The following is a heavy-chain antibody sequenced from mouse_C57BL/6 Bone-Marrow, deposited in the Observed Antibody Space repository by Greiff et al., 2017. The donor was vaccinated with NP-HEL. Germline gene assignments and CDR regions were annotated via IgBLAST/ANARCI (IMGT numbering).Heavy chain of an antibody. CDR1: GFTFSDYY. CDR2: INYDGSST. J-gene: IGHJ4*01. CDR3: ARDGRYGSSYYYAMDY. V-gene: IGHV5-16*01. D-gene: IGHD1-1*01. Sequence: DVKLVESEGGLVQPGSSMKLSCTASGFTFSDYYMAWVRQVPEKGLEWVANINYDGSSTYYLDSLKSRFIISRDNAKNILYLQMSSLKSEDTATYYCARDGRYGSSYYYAMDYWGQGTSVTVSS.